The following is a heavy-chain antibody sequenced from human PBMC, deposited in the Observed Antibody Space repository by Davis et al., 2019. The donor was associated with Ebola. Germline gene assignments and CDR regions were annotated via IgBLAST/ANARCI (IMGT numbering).Heavy chain of an antibody. CDR2: INHSGST. CDR3: ARGQYSSSSLYYYYYGMDV. Sequence: SQTLSLTCAVYGGSFSGYYWNWIRQPPGKGLEWIGEINHSGSTNYNPSLKSRVTISVDTSKNQFSLKLSSVTAADTAVYYCARGQYSSSSLYYYYYGMDVWGQGTTVTVSS. J-gene: IGHJ6*02. D-gene: IGHD6-6*01. V-gene: IGHV4-34*01. CDR1: GGSFSGYY.